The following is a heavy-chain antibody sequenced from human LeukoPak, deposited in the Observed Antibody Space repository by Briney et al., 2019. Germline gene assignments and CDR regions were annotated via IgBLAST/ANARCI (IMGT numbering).Heavy chain of an antibody. D-gene: IGHD2-2*01. Sequence: GGSLRLSCAASGFIFSNYTIHWVRQAPGKGLEWVAVISYDGSNKYYADSVKGRFTISRDISKNTLYLQMNSLRAEDTAVYYCARGYCSSISCYVDYWGQGTLVTVSS. CDR3: ARGYCSSISCYVDY. CDR1: GFIFSNYT. J-gene: IGHJ4*02. V-gene: IGHV3-30*04. CDR2: ISYDGSNK.